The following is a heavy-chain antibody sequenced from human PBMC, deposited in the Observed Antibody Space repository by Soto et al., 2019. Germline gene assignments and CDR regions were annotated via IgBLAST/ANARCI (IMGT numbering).Heavy chain of an antibody. CDR3: ARGGDFWSGYSTHYYYGMDV. V-gene: IGHV4-59*01. CDR1: GVSISSYY. Sequence: SETLSLTCTVSGVSISSYYWSWIRQPPGKGLEWIGYIYYSGSTNYNPSLKSRVTISVDTSKNQFSLKLSSVTAADTAVYYCARGGDFWSGYSTHYYYGMDVWGQGTTVTVSS. J-gene: IGHJ6*02. D-gene: IGHD3-3*01. CDR2: IYYSGST.